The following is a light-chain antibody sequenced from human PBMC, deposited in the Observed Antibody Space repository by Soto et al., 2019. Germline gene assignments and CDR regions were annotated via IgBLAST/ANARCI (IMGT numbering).Light chain of an antibody. CDR1: SSDVGAYNY. V-gene: IGLV2-14*03. CDR3: SSYTSSNTVL. CDR2: DVS. Sequence: QSALTQPASVSGSPGQSITISCTGTSSDVGAYNYVSWYQHYPGRAPKLMIYDVSNRPSGVSDRFSGSKSGSTASLTISGLQAEVESDYYCSSYTSSNTVLFGGGTKLTVL. J-gene: IGLJ2*01.